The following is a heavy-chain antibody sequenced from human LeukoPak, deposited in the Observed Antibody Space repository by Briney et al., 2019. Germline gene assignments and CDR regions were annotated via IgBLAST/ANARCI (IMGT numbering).Heavy chain of an antibody. CDR2: ISPNGVIT. D-gene: IGHD6-19*01. CDR3: ARGASVVAGSDNALDI. J-gene: IGHJ3*02. Sequence: PGGSLRLSCAASGFTFSSHGMNWVRQAPGKGLEWVSGISPNGVITYYADSVKGRFTISRDNAKKSVHLQMNSLRAEDTAVYYCARGASVVAGSDNALDIWGQGTMVTVSS. CDR1: GFTFSSHG. V-gene: IGHV3-21*01.